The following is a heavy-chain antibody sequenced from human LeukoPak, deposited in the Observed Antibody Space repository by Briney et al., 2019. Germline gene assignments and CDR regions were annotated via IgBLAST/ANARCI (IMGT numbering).Heavy chain of an antibody. J-gene: IGHJ5*02. CDR3: ARHIGYSNSAFDP. Sequence: PSETLSLTRTVSGGSLCSTNSYWGWVRQPPGKGLEWIGSLYYSASTYYNPSLKTRVTIFVDTSKNEFSLKVNSVSAADTAVYYCARHIGYSNSAFDPWGQGTLVTVSS. CDR2: LYYSAST. CDR1: GGSLCSTNSY. V-gene: IGHV4-39*01. D-gene: IGHD6-13*01.